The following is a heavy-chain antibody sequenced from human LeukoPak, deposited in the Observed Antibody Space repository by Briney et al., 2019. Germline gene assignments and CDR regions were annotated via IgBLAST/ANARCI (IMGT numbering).Heavy chain of an antibody. J-gene: IGHJ3*02. CDR1: GYTFTSYG. CDR3: ATEEYSSSIGAFDI. V-gene: IGHV1-18*01. D-gene: IGHD6-6*01. Sequence: ASVKVSCKASGYTFTSYGISWVRQAPGQGLEWMGWISAYNGNTNYAQKFQGRVTMTTDTSTSTAYMELRSLRSDDTAVYYCATEEYSSSIGAFDIWGQGTMVTASS. CDR2: ISAYNGNT.